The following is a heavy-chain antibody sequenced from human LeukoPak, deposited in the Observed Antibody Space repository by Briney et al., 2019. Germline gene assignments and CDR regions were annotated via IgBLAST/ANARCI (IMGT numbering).Heavy chain of an antibody. CDR1: GYTFTSYY. Sequence: ASVKVSCKASGYTFTSYYMHWVRQAPGQGLEWMGIINPSGGSTSYAQKFQGRVTMTRDTSTSTVYMELSSLRSEDTAVYHCARDGVPYYDSSGYHFDYWGQGTLVTVSS. V-gene: IGHV1-46*01. CDR3: ARDGVPYYDSSGYHFDY. CDR2: INPSGGST. J-gene: IGHJ4*02. D-gene: IGHD3-22*01.